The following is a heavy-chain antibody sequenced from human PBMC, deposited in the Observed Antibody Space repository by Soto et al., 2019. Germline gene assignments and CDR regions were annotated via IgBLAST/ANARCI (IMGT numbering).Heavy chain of an antibody. CDR1: GGSVSSGNYC. CDR2: IYYSGST. D-gene: IGHD4-17*01. CDR3: ARGPVRNNWFDP. J-gene: IGHJ5*02. V-gene: IGHV4-61*01. Sequence: ASEPLSLTCTVSGGSVSSGNYCWSWIRQPPGKGLEWIGYIYYSGSTNYNPSLKSRVTLSVDTSKNQFSLKLNSVTAADTAVYYCARGPVRNNWFDPWGQGTLVTVSS.